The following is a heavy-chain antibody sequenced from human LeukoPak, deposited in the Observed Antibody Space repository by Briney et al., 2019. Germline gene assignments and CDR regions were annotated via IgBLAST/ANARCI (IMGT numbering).Heavy chain of an antibody. J-gene: IGHJ6*02. V-gene: IGHV3-11*01. Sequence: VGSLRLSCAASRFTFSDYNMNWVRQAPGKGLEWVSYITNSGSTIHYADSVKGRSTISRDNANNSLYLQMSSLRAEDTAVYYCARSIGLTGGGVDVWGQGTTVTVSS. D-gene: IGHD3-9*01. CDR2: ITNSGSTI. CDR1: RFTFSDYN. CDR3: ARSIGLTGGGVDV.